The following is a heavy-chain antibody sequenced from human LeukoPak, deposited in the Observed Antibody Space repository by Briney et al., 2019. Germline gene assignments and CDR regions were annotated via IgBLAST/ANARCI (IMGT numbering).Heavy chain of an antibody. CDR3: ARSYYYYYMDV. CDR2: IYYSGST. CDR1: GGSISSSSYY. J-gene: IGHJ6*03. V-gene: IGHV4-39*01. Sequence: SETLSLTCTVSGGSISSSSYYWGWIRQPPGKGLEWIGSIYYSGSTYYNPSLKSRVTISVDTSKNQFSLKLSSVTAADTAVYYCARSYYYYYMDVWGKGTTVTVSS.